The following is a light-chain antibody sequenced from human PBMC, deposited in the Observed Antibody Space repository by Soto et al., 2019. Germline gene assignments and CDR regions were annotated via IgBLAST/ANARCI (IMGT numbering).Light chain of an antibody. V-gene: IGKV1-33*01. CDR1: QDIKNY. CDR3: QQYDNLPLT. J-gene: IGKJ4*01. CDR2: DAS. Sequence: DIQMTQSPSSLSASVGDRVTITCQASQDIKNYLNWYQQKSGKAPKLLIYDASDLETGVPSRFSGSGSVTDFTFTINSLQPEDIATYYCQQYDNLPLTFGGGTKVEIK.